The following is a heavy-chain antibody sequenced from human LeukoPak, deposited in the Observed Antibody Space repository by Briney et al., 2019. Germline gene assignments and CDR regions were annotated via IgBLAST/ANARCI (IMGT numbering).Heavy chain of an antibody. V-gene: IGHV1-2*02. CDR2: INPNSGGT. J-gene: IGHJ5*02. Sequence: GASVKVSCKASGYTFTGYYMHWVRQAPGQGLEWMGWINPNSGGTNYAQKFQGRVTMTRDTSISTAYMELSRLRSDDTAVYYCARRCRSGSNNWFDPWGQGTLVTVSS. CDR1: GYTFTGYY. D-gene: IGHD2-15*01. CDR3: ARRCRSGSNNWFDP.